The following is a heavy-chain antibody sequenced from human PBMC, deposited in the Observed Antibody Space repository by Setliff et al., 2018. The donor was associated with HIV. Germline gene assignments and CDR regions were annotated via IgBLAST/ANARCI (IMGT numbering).Heavy chain of an antibody. J-gene: IGHJ1*01. CDR2: ISSSSSTI. CDR3: ARERLGRSGFEYLQH. D-gene: IGHD3-22*01. V-gene: IGHV3-48*04. Sequence: LSCAASGFTFRSYSMNWVRQAPGKGLEWVAYISSSSSTISYADSVKGRFTISRDNAKNSLYLQMNSLRAEDTAVYYCARERLGRSGFEYLQHWGQGTLVTVSS. CDR1: GFTFRSYS.